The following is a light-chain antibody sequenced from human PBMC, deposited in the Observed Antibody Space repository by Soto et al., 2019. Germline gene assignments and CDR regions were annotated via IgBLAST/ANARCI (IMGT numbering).Light chain of an antibody. J-gene: IGKJ2*01. CDR3: LQYGLSPYT. CDR1: QSVSASY. CDR2: GAS. Sequence: EIVLTQSPGTLSLSPGERATLSCRASQSVSASYFAWYQHKPGQAPRLLIYGASSRATGIPDRFSGSGSGTDFTLTISRLEPEDFAVYYCLQYGLSPYTFGQGTKLEI. V-gene: IGKV3-20*01.